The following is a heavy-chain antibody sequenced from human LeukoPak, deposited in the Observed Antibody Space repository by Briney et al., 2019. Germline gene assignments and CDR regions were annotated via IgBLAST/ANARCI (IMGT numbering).Heavy chain of an antibody. CDR1: GFTVITND. Sequence: GGSLRLSCAASGFTVITNDMTWVRQAPGKGLEWVANIKQDGSEKYYVDSVKGRFTISRDNAKNSLYLQMNSLRAEDTAVYYCARDRTYCSSTSCYSYNWFDPWGQGTLVTVSS. J-gene: IGHJ5*02. CDR3: ARDRTYCSSTSCYSYNWFDP. D-gene: IGHD2-2*01. V-gene: IGHV3-7*01. CDR2: IKQDGSEK.